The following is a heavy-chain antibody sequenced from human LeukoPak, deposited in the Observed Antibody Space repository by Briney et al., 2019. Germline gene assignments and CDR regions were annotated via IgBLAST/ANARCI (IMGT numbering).Heavy chain of an antibody. V-gene: IGHV4-59*11. CDR2: IYYSGTI. CDR1: GGSINSHY. CDR3: ARSTINGPIGPDI. D-gene: IGHD2-8*01. J-gene: IGHJ3*02. Sequence: SETLSLTCTVSGGSINSHYWSWIRQPPGKGLEWIGYIYYSGTINYNPSLKSRATISVGASKKQFSLNLNSVTAADTAVYYCARSTINGPIGPDIWGQGTMVSVSS.